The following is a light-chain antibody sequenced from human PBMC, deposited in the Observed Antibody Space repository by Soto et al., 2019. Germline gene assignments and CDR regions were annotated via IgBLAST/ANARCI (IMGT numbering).Light chain of an antibody. CDR3: AAWDDSLKHGV. V-gene: IGLV1-44*01. Sequence: QSVLTQPPSASGTPGQSVTISCSGSNSNIGSNTVNWYQHLPGTAPKLLIYNTYRRPSGVPDRFSASKSGTSASLAISGLQSEDEADYCCAAWDDSLKHGVFGGGTKLTVL. J-gene: IGLJ2*01. CDR2: NTY. CDR1: NSNIGSNT.